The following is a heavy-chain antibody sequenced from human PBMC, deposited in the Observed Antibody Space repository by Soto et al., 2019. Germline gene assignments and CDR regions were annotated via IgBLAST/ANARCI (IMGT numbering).Heavy chain of an antibody. CDR2: ISHDGGTK. CDR3: ARDIPDEATRATGVWYFDI. CDR1: GFTFSHYG. J-gene: IGHJ2*01. D-gene: IGHD2-8*02. V-gene: IGHV3-30*03. Sequence: QVQLVESGGGVVQPGRSLRLSCAGSGFTFSHYGIYWVRQAPGKGLEWVAVISHDGGTKYYAASVRGRFTISRDNSKNTVYLQMKSLTAEDTAVYYGARDIPDEATRATGVWYFDIWGRGTLVSVS.